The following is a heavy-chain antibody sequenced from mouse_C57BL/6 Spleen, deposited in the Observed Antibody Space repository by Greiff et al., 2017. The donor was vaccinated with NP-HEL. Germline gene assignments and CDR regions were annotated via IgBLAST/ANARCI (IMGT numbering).Heavy chain of an antibody. V-gene: IGHV1-15*01. CDR3: TSYYGNIDY. D-gene: IGHD1-1*01. CDR1: GYTFTDYE. CDR2: IDPETGGT. Sequence: QVQLQQSGAELVRPGASVTLSCKASGYTFTDYEMHWVKQTPVHGLEWIGAIDPETGGTAYNQKVKGKAILTADKSSSTAYMELRSLTSEDSAVYYCTSYYGNIDYWGQGTTLTVSS. J-gene: IGHJ2*01.